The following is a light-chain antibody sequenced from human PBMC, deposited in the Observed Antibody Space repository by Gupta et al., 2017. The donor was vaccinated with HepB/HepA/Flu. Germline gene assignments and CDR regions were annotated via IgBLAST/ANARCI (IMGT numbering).Light chain of an antibody. CDR3: QVWDSRSDHVV. J-gene: IGLJ2*01. V-gene: IGLV3-21*03. CDR1: NIGRKT. CDR2: DDS. Sequence: YVLPQPPSASVAPAKTASISCGGDNIGRKTVHWYQQKPGQAPVVVVYDDSDRPSGIPERFSGSNSGNTATLTISRVEAGDEADYYCQVWDSRSDHVVFGGGTKLTVL.